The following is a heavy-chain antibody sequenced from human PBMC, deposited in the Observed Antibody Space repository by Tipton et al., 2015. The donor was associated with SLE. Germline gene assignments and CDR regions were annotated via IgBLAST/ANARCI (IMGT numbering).Heavy chain of an antibody. CDR2: INHSGSP. D-gene: IGHD5-12*01. CDR1: AGSFSGYY. V-gene: IGHV4-34*01. CDR3: ARSGYGRGSFFHH. Sequence: TLSLTCAVSAGSFSGYYWSWIRRSPVRGLEWIGEINHSGSPNYNPSLKSRVTISVHTSKNQFSLKLNSAAAADTAMYYCARSGYGRGSFFHHWGQGTRVTVSS. J-gene: IGHJ1*01.